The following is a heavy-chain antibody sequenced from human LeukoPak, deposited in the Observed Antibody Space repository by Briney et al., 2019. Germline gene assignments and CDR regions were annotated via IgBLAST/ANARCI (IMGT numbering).Heavy chain of an antibody. CDR3: AKLVVVTATYWYFDL. V-gene: IGHV3-7*03. J-gene: IGHJ2*01. CDR2: IMQDGSEK. Sequence: GGSLRLSCAASGFTCSSYLMSWVRQAPGRGLQWVANIMQDGSEKYYADSVEGRFTISRDNAKNTLYLQMNSLRAEDTAVYYCAKLVVVTATYWYFDLWGRGTLVGVSS. D-gene: IGHD2-21*02. CDR1: GFTCSSYL.